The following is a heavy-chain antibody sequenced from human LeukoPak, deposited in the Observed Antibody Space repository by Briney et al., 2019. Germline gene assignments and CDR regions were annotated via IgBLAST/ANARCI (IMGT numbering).Heavy chain of an antibody. CDR1: GGSFSGYY. D-gene: IGHD6-19*01. CDR2: INHSGST. CDR3: ARGPGIAVAGTGRNGAFDI. V-gene: IGHV4-34*01. Sequence: SETLSLTCAVYGGSFSGYYWSWIRQPPGKGLEWIGEINHSGSTNYDPSLKSRVTISVDTSKNQFSLKLSSVTAADTAVYYCARGPGIAVAGTGRNGAFDIWGQGTMVTVSS. J-gene: IGHJ3*02.